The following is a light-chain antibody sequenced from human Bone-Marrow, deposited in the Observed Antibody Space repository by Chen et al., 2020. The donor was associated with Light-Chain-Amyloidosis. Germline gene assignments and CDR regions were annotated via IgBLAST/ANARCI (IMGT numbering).Light chain of an antibody. Sequence: SYVLTQPSSVSVAPGQPATIACGGNNIGSTSVHWYQQTPGQAPPLVVYDDSDRPSGIPERLSGSNSGNTATLTISRVEAGYEADYYCQVWDRSSDRPVFGGGTKLTVL. CDR1: NIGSTS. CDR2: DDS. J-gene: IGLJ3*02. V-gene: IGLV3-21*02. CDR3: QVWDRSSDRPV.